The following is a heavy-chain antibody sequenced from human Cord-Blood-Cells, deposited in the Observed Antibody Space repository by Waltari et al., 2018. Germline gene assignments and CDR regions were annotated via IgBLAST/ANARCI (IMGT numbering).Heavy chain of an antibody. CDR1: GGSISSHY. CDR3: ARDSRYSRKGSYGMDV. V-gene: IGHV4-59*11. CDR2: IYYSGST. Sequence: QVQLQESGPGLVQPSETLSLTCTVSGGSISSHYWSWIRQHPGKGLEWIGYIYYSGSTNYNPSLKSRVTISVDTSKNQFSLKLSSVTAADTAVYYCARDSRYSRKGSYGMDVWGQGTTVTVSS. D-gene: IGHD1-1*01. J-gene: IGHJ6*02.